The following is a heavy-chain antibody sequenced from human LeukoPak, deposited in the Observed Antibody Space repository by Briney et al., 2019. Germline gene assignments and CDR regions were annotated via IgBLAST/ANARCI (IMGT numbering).Heavy chain of an antibody. CDR1: GFTFSSYG. CDR2: IWYDGSNK. CDR3: AMDAAVKDS. V-gene: IGHV3-33*01. D-gene: IGHD4-17*01. J-gene: IGHJ4*02. Sequence: GRSLRLSCAASGFTFSSYGMHWVRQAPGKGLEWVAVIWYDGSNKYYADSVKGRFTISRDNSKNTLYLQMNSLRAEDTAVYYCAMDAAVKDSWGQGTLVTVSS.